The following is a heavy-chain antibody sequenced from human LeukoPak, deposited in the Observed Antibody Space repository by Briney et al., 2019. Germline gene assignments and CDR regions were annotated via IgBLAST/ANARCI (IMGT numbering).Heavy chain of an antibody. Sequence: PGGSLRLSCSASGFTVTHYAMHWVRQAPGKGLEYVSAVDANGRTTYYADSVKGRFTISRDDSKNTLYLHMSSLRPEDTAIYYCYCRDDLPAWGQGTQATISS. CDR2: VDANGRTT. D-gene: IGHD5-24*01. CDR1: GFTVTHYA. J-gene: IGHJ5*02. CDR3: YCRDDLPA. V-gene: IGHV3-64D*06.